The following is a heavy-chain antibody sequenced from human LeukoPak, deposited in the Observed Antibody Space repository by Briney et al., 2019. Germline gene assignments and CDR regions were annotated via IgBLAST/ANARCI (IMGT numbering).Heavy chain of an antibody. J-gene: IGHJ4*02. CDR1: GGSISSGTYY. CDR3: ARARWLVAADY. V-gene: IGHV4-39*07. CDR2: VYYSGST. D-gene: IGHD2-15*01. Sequence: SETPSLTCTVSGGSISSGTYYWGWIRQPPGKGLQWIGSVYYSGSTYYNPSLQSRVTISVDTSKNHFSLKLSSVTAADTAVYYCARARWLVAADYWGQGTLVTVSS.